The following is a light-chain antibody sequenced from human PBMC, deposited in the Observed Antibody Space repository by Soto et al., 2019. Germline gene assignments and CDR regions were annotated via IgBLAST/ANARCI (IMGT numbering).Light chain of an antibody. CDR2: GAS. Sequence: EIVRTQSPATLSVAPGERATLSCRASQSVSSNLAWYHQKPGQAPRLLIYGASTRDTGIPARFSGSGSGTQFTLTLSRLQSEDFEVYYCQQYNNWPQTFGQGTKVDI. CDR3: QQYNNWPQT. V-gene: IGKV3-15*01. CDR1: QSVSSN. J-gene: IGKJ1*01.